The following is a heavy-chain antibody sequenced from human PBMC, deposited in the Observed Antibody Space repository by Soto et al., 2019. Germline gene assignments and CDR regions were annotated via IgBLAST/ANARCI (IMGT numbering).Heavy chain of an antibody. CDR3: ARDAHF. D-gene: IGHD3-3*02. CDR2: INPNSGDT. J-gene: IGHJ4*02. CDR1: GYTFTGYY. V-gene: IGHV1-2*02. Sequence: ASVKVSCKASGYTFTGYYMHWVRPAPGQGLEWMGWINPNSGDTNYAQKCQGRVAMTSNRSTSTVDLELSSLKSDDTAVFYCARDAHFWGQGSLVTVSS.